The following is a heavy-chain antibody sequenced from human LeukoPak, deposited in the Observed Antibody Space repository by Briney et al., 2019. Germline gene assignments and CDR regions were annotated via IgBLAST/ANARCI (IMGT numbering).Heavy chain of an antibody. Sequence: PGGSLRLSCAASGFAFSTYWMNWVRQAPGKGLEWVANIKQDGSERYYVDSVMGRFTISRDNAKNSLYMQMNSLRAEDTAVYYCAKPITISGATDGFDIWGQGTKVTVSS. CDR1: GFAFSTYW. V-gene: IGHV3-7*01. CDR2: IKQDGSER. J-gene: IGHJ3*02. D-gene: IGHD3-3*01. CDR3: AKPITISGATDGFDI.